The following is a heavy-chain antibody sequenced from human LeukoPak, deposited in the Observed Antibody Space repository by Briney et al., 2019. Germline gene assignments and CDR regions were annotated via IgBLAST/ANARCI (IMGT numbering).Heavy chain of an antibody. V-gene: IGHV3-7*01. J-gene: IGHJ5*02. Sequence: GGSLRLSCAASGFTFSRYWMSWVRQAPGKGLEWVANIKEDGSEKYYVDSVRGRFTISRDSAKNSLYLRMNSLRVDDTAMYYCTREAAWGRGTLVTVSS. CDR1: GFTFSRYW. CDR3: TREAA. CDR2: IKEDGSEK.